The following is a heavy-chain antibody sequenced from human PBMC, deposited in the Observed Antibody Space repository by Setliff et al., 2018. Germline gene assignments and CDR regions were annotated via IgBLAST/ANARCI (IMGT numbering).Heavy chain of an antibody. CDR2: VSYGGST. CDR3: ARTGTTYYYSCMDV. D-gene: IGHD3-22*01. CDR1: GAAISTYH. J-gene: IGHJ6*03. Sequence: SETLSLTCAVSGAAISTYHWSWLRQPPGKGLEWIGYVSYGGSTKYNPSLESRVTISLDAPKNQYSLKLTSVTAADTAVYYCARTGTTYYYSCMDVWGKGTTVTVSS. V-gene: IGHV4-59*08.